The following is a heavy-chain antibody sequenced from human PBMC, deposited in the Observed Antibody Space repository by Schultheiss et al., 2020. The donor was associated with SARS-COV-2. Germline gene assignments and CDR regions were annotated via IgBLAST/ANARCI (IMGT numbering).Heavy chain of an antibody. CDR3: ARLYYYDSSGYYGMDV. CDR1: GFTFSSYA. V-gene: IGHV3-23*01. CDR2: ISGSGGST. J-gene: IGHJ6*02. D-gene: IGHD3-22*01. Sequence: GGSLRLSCAASGFTFSSYAMSWVRQAPGKGLEWVSAISGSGGSTHHADSVKGRFTISRDNSKNTLYLQMNSLRAEDTAVYYCARLYYYDSSGYYGMDVWGQGTTVTVSS.